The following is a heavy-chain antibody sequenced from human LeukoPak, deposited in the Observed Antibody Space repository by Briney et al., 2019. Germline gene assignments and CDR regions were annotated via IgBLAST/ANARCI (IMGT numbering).Heavy chain of an antibody. CDR1: GFTFSSYG. CDR3: ASGQYYYDSSGYSHFDY. D-gene: IGHD3-22*01. V-gene: IGHV3-30*03. J-gene: IGHJ4*02. CDR2: ISYDGSNK. Sequence: GGSLRLSCAASGFTFSSYGMHWVRQAPGKGLEWVAVISYDGSNKYYPDSVKGRFTISRDNSKNTQYLQMNSLRAEDTAVYYCASGQYYYDSSGYSHFDYWGQGTLVTVSS.